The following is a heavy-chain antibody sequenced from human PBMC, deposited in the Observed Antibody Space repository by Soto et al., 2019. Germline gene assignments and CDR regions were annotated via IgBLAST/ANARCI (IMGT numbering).Heavy chain of an antibody. V-gene: IGHV1-3*01. CDR3: ASLGYCSGGGCYSGGDY. J-gene: IGHJ4*02. CDR2: INAGNGNT. Sequence: QVQLVQSGAEVKKPGASVKVSCKASGYTFTSYAMHWVRQAPGQRLEWMGWINAGNGNTKYSQKFQGRVTITRDTSASTAYMELSSLRSEDTAVYYCASLGYCSGGGCYSGGDYWGQGTLVTVSS. CDR1: GYTFTSYA. D-gene: IGHD2-15*01.